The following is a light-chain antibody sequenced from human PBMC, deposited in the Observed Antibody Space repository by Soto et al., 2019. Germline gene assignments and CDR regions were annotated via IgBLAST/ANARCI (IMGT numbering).Light chain of an antibody. CDR1: SSDVGGYNY. CDR3: SSYTSSSTL. Sequence: QAVVTQPASVSGSPGQSITISCTGTSSDVGGYNYVSWYQQHPGKAPKLMIYAVTDRPSGVSSRFSGSKSANTASLTISGLQAEDEADYYCSSYTSSSTLFGTGTKVTVL. V-gene: IGLV2-14*01. CDR2: AVT. J-gene: IGLJ1*01.